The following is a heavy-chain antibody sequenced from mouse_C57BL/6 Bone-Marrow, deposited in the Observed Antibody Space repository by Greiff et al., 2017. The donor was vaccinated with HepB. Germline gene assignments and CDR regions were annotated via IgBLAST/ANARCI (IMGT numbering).Heavy chain of an antibody. Sequence: VQLQQPGAELVKPGASVKMSCKASGYTFTSYWITWVKQRPGQGLEWIGDIYPGSGSTNYNEKFKSKATLTVDTSSSTAYMQLSSLTSEDSAVYYCARIPSPHYYAMDYWGQGTSVTVSS. CDR1: GYTFTSYW. J-gene: IGHJ4*01. V-gene: IGHV1-55*01. CDR3: ARIPSPHYYAMDY. CDR2: IYPGSGST.